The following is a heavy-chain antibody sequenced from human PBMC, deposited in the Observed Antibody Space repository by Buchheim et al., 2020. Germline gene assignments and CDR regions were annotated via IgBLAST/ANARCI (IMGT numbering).Heavy chain of an antibody. J-gene: IGHJ6*02. CDR1: GFTFSSYE. D-gene: IGHD5-12*01. V-gene: IGHV3-48*03. Sequence: EVQLVESGGGLVQPGGSLRLSCAASGFTFSSYEMNWVRQAPGKGLEWVSYISSSGSTIYYADSVKGRFTISRDNAKNSLYLQMNSLRAEDTAVYYCARSDIVATIGFRLYYYYYGMDVWGQGTT. CDR2: ISSSGSTI. CDR3: ARSDIVATIGFRLYYYYYGMDV.